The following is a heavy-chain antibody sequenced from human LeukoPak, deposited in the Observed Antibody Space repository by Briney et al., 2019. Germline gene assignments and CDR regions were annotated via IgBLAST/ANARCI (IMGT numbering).Heavy chain of an antibody. CDR3: ARDGYYYDSSGLYYFDY. V-gene: IGHV4-4*07. CDR1: GGSISSYY. D-gene: IGHD3-22*01. Sequence: KPSETLSLTCTVSGGSISSYYWSWIRQPAGKGLEWIGRIHTSGSTNYNPSLKSRVTMSADTSKNQFYLKLSSVTAADTAVYYCARDGYYYDSSGLYYFDYWGQGTLVTVSP. J-gene: IGHJ4*02. CDR2: IHTSGST.